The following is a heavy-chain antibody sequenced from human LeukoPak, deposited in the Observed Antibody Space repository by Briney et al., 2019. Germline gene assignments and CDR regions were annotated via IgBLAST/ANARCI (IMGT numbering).Heavy chain of an antibody. CDR2: IYYSGST. CDR1: GGSISSSSYY. V-gene: IGHV4-39*01. J-gene: IGHJ4*02. CDR3: ARRSSSGWYGTYFDY. Sequence: SETLSLTCTVSGGSISSSSYYWGWIRQPPGKGLEWIGSIYYSGSTYYNPSLKSRVTISVDTSKNQFSLKLSSVTAADTAVYYCARRSSSGWYGTYFDYWGQGTLVTVSS. D-gene: IGHD6-19*01.